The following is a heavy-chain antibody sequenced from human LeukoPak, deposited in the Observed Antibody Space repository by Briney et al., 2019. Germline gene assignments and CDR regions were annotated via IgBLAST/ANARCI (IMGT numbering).Heavy chain of an antibody. CDR3: AKAERNRWYDGSSYYFDY. D-gene: IGHD3-10*01. J-gene: IGHJ4*02. CDR2: ISWNSGSI. V-gene: IGHV3-9*01. CDR1: GFTFDDYA. Sequence: GGSLRLSCAASGFTFDDYAMHWVRQAPGKGLEWVLDISWNSGSIGYADSVKGRFTISRDNAKNSLYLQMNSLRAEDTALYYCAKAERNRWYDGSSYYFDYWGQGTLVTVSS.